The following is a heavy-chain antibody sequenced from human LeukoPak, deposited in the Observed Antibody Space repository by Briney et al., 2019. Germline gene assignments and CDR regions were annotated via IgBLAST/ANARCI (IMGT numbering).Heavy chain of an antibody. CDR1: GFTFSDYY. D-gene: IGHD2-15*01. CDR3: ARGGSYCSGGSCYFDY. V-gene: IGHV3-11*04. CDR2: ISSSGSTI. J-gene: IGHJ4*02. Sequence: YLRLSCAASGFTFSDYYMSWLRQAPGKGLEWVSYISSSGSTIYYADSVKGRFAISRDNAKTSLYLQMNSLRAEDTAVYYCARGGSYCSGGSCYFDYWGQGALVTVSS.